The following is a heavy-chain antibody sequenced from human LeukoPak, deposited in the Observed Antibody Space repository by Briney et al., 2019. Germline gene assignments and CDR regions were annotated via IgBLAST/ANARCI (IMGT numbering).Heavy chain of an antibody. D-gene: IGHD2-8*01. J-gene: IGHJ4*02. CDR1: GFTFSSYA. CDR2: ISDSGDST. CDR3: ARGIQWTYYFDY. V-gene: IGHV3-23*01. Sequence: GGSLRLSCDASGFTFSSYAMSWVRQAPGKGLEWVSTISDSGDSTYYADSVKGRFTISRDNSKNTLYLQMNSLRAEDTAVYYCARGIQWTYYFDYWGQGTLVTVSS.